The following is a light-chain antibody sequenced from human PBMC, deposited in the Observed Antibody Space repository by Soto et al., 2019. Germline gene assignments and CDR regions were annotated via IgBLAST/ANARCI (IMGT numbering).Light chain of an antibody. CDR3: QQYYSYPLT. Sequence: TPMTQSPSTLSASVGDRDTITCRASQSFSTWLAWYQQKPGKAPKLLIYDVSNLESGVPSRFSGSGSGTEFTLTICSLQPDDFAPYYCQQYYSYPLTFGGGTTVEIK. CDR2: DVS. V-gene: IGKV1-5*01. J-gene: IGKJ4*01. CDR1: QSFSTW.